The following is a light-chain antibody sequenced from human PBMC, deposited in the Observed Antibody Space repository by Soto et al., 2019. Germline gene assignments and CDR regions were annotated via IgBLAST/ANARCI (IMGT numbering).Light chain of an antibody. CDR2: HTS. Sequence: DIVMTQSPATLSSSSGERATISCRASQTVNSRLAWYQHKPGQAPRLLIYHTSNRATGIPARFSGSGSGTDFTLTISSLEPEDFAVYYCHQRQSWPRTFGQGTKVDIK. J-gene: IGKJ1*01. CDR1: QTVNSR. CDR3: HQRQSWPRT. V-gene: IGKV3-11*01.